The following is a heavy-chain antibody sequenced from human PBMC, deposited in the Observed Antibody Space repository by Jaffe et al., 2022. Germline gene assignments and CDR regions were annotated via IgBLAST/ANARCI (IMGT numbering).Heavy chain of an antibody. V-gene: IGHV3-48*03. Sequence: EVQLVESGGGLVQPGGSLRLSCAASGFTFSSYEMNWVRQAPGKGLEWVSYISSSGSTIYYADSVKGRFTISRDNAKNSLYLQMNSLRAEDTAVYYCAREYYYDSSGYYFDYWGQGTLVTVSS. CDR2: ISSSGSTI. D-gene: IGHD3-22*01. CDR3: AREYYYDSSGYYFDY. J-gene: IGHJ4*02. CDR1: GFTFSSYE.